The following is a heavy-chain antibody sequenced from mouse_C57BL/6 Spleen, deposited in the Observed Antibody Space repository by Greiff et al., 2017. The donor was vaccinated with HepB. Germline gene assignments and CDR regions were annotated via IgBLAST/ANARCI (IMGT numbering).Heavy chain of an antibody. V-gene: IGHV1-82*01. CDR2: IYPGDGDT. CDR3: ASGESLSTRVPHWYFDV. CDR1: GYAFSSSW. D-gene: IGHD2-1*01. J-gene: IGHJ1*03. Sequence: QVQLQQSGPELVKPGASVKISCKASGYAFSSSWMNWVKQRPGKGLEWIGRIYPGDGDTNYNGKFKGKATLTADKSSSTAYMQLSSLTSEDSAVYVGASGESLSTRVPHWYFDVWGTGTTVTVAS.